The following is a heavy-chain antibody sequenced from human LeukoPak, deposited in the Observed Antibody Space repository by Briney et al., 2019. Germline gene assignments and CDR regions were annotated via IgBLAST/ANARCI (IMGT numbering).Heavy chain of an antibody. J-gene: IGHJ4*02. Sequence: SETLSLTCSVSGGSISDFYWSWIRQPPGKGLEWIGYIYNSGNTNYNAFLKSRVTISVDTSKNQLSLKLSSVTAADTAMYYCARQDWVYCGGDCYLGYFDYWGQGTLVTVSS. D-gene: IGHD2-21*02. CDR1: GGSISDFY. CDR3: ARQDWVYCGGDCYLGYFDY. V-gene: IGHV4-59*08. CDR2: IYNSGNT.